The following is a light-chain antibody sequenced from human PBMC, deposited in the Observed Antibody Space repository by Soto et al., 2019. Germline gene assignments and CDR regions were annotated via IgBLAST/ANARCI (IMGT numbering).Light chain of an antibody. V-gene: IGLV3-21*02. CDR2: DDS. CDR1: NIGRKS. Sequence: SYELTQPPSVSVAPGQTASVTCGGNNIGRKSVHWYQQKPGQAPVLVVYDDSDRPSGIPERFSGSNSGNTATLTISRVEVGDEADYYCQVWDSSSDSLHVFGTGTKVTVL. J-gene: IGLJ1*01. CDR3: QVWDSSSDSLHV.